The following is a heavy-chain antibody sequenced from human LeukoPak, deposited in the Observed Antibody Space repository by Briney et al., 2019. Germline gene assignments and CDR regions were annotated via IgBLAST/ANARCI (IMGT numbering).Heavy chain of an antibody. CDR3: ARPDYYDSSGYYGNKFDY. Sequence: ASVQDSCKASGYTFTNYGISWVRQAPGQELEWMGWISGNNGATNYAQKFQGRVTMTTDTSTSTAYMELRSLRSDDTAVYYCARPDYYDSSGYYGNKFDYWGQGTLVTVSS. V-gene: IGHV1-18*01. D-gene: IGHD3-22*01. J-gene: IGHJ4*02. CDR2: ISGNNGAT. CDR1: GYTFTNYG.